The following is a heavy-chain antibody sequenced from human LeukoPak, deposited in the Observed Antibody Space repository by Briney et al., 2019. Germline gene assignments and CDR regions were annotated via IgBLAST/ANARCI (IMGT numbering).Heavy chain of an antibody. V-gene: IGHV4-39*07. CDR1: GGSISSRSYH. CDR2: VFYSGST. D-gene: IGHD6-13*01. J-gene: IGHJ6*03. Sequence: SETLSLTCTVSGGSISSRSYHWGWIRQPPGKGLEWIGSVFYSGSTYYNPSLKRRVTMSLDTSKNQFSLKLSSVTAADTAVYYCARLYSSSWYRGYYYYYYMDVWGKGTTVTVSS. CDR3: ARLYSSSWYRGYYYYYYMDV.